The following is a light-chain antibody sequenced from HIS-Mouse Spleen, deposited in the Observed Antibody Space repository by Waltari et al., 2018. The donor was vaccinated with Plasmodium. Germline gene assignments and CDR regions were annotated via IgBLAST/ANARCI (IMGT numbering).Light chain of an antibody. CDR2: DAT. V-gene: IGKV3-11*01. Sequence: EIVLTQSPATLSLSPGERATLSCRASQGVSRYLDWYQQQPGQAPRPLIYDATNRATGSPARFSGSGSGTDFTLTSISLEPEDFAVYYCQQRSNWPSLTFGGGTQVEIK. J-gene: IGKJ4*01. CDR1: QGVSRY. CDR3: QQRSNWPSLT.